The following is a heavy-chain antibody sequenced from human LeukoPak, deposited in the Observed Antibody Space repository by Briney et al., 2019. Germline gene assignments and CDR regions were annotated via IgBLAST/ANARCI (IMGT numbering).Heavy chain of an antibody. D-gene: IGHD6-19*01. J-gene: IGHJ3*02. CDR2: INPKSGDI. Sequence: ASVKVSCRASGYTFTGYYTHWVRQAPGQGLEWMGWINPKSGDIKYAPKFQGRVTMTRDTSISTAYLELTRLRSDDSAVYYCGRDRALAGTAPDAFDIWGQGTMVIVSS. V-gene: IGHV1-2*02. CDR3: GRDRALAGTAPDAFDI. CDR1: GYTFTGYY.